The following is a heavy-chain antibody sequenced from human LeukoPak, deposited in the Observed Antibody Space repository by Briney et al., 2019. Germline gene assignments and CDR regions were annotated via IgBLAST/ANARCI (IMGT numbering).Heavy chain of an antibody. CDR3: AKDLGIYSSSWKGFDY. J-gene: IGHJ4*02. V-gene: IGHV3-23*01. CDR2: ISGSGGST. D-gene: IGHD6-13*01. CDR1: GFTFSSYA. Sequence: GGSLRLSCAASGFTFSSYAMSWVRQAPGKGLEWVSAISGSGGSTYYADSVKGRFTISRDKSKNTLYLQMNSLRAEDTAVYYCAKDLGIYSSSWKGFDYWGQGTLVTVSS.